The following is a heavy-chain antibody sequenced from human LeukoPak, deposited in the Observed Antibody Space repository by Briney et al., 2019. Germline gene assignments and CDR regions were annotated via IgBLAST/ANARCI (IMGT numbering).Heavy chain of an antibody. CDR3: AKDPRHLEWFYP. D-gene: IGHD1-1*01. CDR2: ISGSGGST. Sequence: GGSLRHSCAASGFTFSAYAMNWVRQAPGKGLEWVSGISGSGGSTYYADSVKGRFTIFTDNSKNTLYLQMNSLRDEDTALYYCAKDPRHLEWFYPRGEAALVSVSS. V-gene: IGHV3-23*01. J-gene: IGHJ5*02. CDR1: GFTFSAYA.